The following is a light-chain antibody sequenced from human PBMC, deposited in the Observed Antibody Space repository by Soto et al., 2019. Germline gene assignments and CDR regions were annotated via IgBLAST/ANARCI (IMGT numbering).Light chain of an antibody. J-gene: IGLJ2*01. CDR2: DNN. CDR3: ATWDGSLPGEV. V-gene: IGLV1-51*01. CDR1: SSNIGNNY. Sequence: VLTQSPSVSAAPGQQVTISCSGSSSNIGNNYVSWYQQLPGTAPKLLIYDNNKRPSGIPDRFSGSKSGTSGTLDITGLQTGDEADYYCATWDGSLPGEVFGGGTKVTVL.